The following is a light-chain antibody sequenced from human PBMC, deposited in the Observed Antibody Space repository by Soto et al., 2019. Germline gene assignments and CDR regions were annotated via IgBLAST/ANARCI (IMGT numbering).Light chain of an antibody. J-gene: IGLJ2*01. CDR2: DNN. CDR3: ATWDGSLPGEV. V-gene: IGLV1-51*01. CDR1: SSNIGNNY. Sequence: VLTQSPSVSAAPGQQVTISCSGSSSNIGNNYVSWYQQLPGTAPKLLIYDNNKRPSGIPDRFSGSKSGTSGTLDITGLQTGDEADYYCATWDGSLPGEVFGGGTKVTVL.